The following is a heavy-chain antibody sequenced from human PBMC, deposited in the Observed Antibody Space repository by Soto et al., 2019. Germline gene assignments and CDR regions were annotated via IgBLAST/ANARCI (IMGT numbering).Heavy chain of an antibody. CDR3: ARVITSVDIVVVVAAKPYYYYSGMDV. D-gene: IGHD2-15*01. CDR2: ISAYNGNT. CDR1: GYTFTSYG. J-gene: IGHJ6*02. Sequence: ASVKVSCKASGYTFTSYGISWVRQAPGQGLEWMGWISAYNGNTNYAQKLQGRVTMTTDTSTSTAYMELRSLRSDDTAVYYCARVITSVDIVVVVAAKPYYYYSGMDVWGQGTTVTVSS. V-gene: IGHV1-18*04.